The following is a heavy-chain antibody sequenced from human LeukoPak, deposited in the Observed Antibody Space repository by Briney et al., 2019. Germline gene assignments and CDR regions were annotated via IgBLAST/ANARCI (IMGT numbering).Heavy chain of an antibody. Sequence: PGGSLRLSCAASGFTFSSYEMNWVRQAPGKGLEWVSYISSSSSTIYYADSVKGRFTISRDNSKNTLYLQMSRLRAEDTAVYYCTKLRGSSDYYGTFDYWGQGTLVTVSS. CDR2: ISSSSSTI. CDR1: GFTFSSYE. V-gene: IGHV3-48*03. CDR3: TKLRGSSDYYGTFDY. J-gene: IGHJ4*02. D-gene: IGHD3-22*01.